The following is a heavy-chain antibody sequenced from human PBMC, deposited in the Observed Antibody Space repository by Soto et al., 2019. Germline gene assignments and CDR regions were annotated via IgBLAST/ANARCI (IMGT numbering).Heavy chain of an antibody. Sequence: ASETLSLTCTVSGGSISSYYWSWIRQPPGKGLEWIGYIYYSGSTNYNPSLKSRVTISVDTSKNQFSLKLSSVTAADTAVYYCARHPYYYYYMDVWGKGTTVTVSS. CDR2: IYYSGST. V-gene: IGHV4-59*08. CDR1: GGSISSYY. CDR3: ARHPYYYYYMDV. J-gene: IGHJ6*03.